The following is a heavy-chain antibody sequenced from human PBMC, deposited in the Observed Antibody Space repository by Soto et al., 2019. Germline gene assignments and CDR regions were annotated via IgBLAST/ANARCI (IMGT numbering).Heavy chain of an antibody. CDR1: GYTFTTYY. V-gene: IGHV1-46*01. CDR2: IDPSGGAP. J-gene: IGHJ4*02. CDR3: ARVPYDTTAYYAF. D-gene: IGHD3-22*01. Sequence: QVQLVQSGAEVKRPGASVRISCKASGYTFTTYYSHWVRQAPGQGLEWMGIIDPSGGAPTYAQNFQGRITMTRDTSANLVYLTLSSLRSDDTAVYYCARVPYDTTAYYAFWGQGTLVTVSS.